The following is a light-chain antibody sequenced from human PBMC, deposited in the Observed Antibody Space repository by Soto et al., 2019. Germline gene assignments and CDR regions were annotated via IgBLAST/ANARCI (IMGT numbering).Light chain of an antibody. CDR3: AAWDDRLNVVL. Sequence: QSVLTQPPSASGTPGQRFTISCSGSSSNIGSNTVNWDNQLPGTAPTVLNYANNQRPSGVPDRFSGSKSGTSAALAISVLQSEDEGDYYCAAWDDRLNVVLFGGGTKLTVL. V-gene: IGLV1-44*01. CDR2: ANN. CDR1: SSNIGSNT. J-gene: IGLJ2*01.